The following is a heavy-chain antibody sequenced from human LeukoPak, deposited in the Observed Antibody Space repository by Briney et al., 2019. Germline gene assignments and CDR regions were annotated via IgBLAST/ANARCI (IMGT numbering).Heavy chain of an antibody. J-gene: IGHJ3*01. CDR3: VAGDWGARDSFDL. V-gene: IGHV3-23*01. Sequence: GGSLRLSCAASGFTFSSYAMSWVRQAPGKGLEWVSILSGSGGSTYYADSVKGRFTISRDNSKNTLYLQMNSLRAEDTSVYYCVAGDWGARDSFDLWGRGTMVTVPS. CDR2: LSGSGGST. CDR1: GFTFSSYA. D-gene: IGHD2-21*02.